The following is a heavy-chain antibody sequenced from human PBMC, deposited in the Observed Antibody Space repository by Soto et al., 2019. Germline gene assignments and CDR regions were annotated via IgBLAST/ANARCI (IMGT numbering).Heavy chain of an antibody. CDR3: AKAVPPRGYYYGMDV. V-gene: IGHV3-9*01. CDR2: ISWNSGSI. D-gene: IGHD3-10*01. Sequence: PGVSLQLSCAASGFTFDDYAIHWVRQAPGKGLEWVSGISWNSGSIGYADSVKGRFTISRDNAKNSLYLQMNSLRAEDTALYYCAKAVPPRGYYYGMDVWGQGTTVTVSS. CDR1: GFTFDDYA. J-gene: IGHJ6*02.